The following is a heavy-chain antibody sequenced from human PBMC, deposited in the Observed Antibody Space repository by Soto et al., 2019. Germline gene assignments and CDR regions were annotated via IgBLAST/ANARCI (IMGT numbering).Heavy chain of an antibody. J-gene: IGHJ6*02. CDR2: IYYSGST. CDR3: ARESGDFWSGYPTSYYYYGMDV. Sequence: SETLSLTCTVSGGSISSYYWSWIRQPPGKGLEWIGYIYYSGSTNYNPSLKSRVTISVDTSKNQFSLKLSSVTAADTAVYYCARESGDFWSGYPTSYYYYGMDVWGQGTTVT. V-gene: IGHV4-59*01. D-gene: IGHD3-3*01. CDR1: GGSISSYY.